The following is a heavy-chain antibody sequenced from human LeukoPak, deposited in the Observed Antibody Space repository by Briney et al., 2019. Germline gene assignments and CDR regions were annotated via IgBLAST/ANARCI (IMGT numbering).Heavy chain of an antibody. CDR3: AKGRRVIVVVPAARQGGAYYFDY. D-gene: IGHD2-2*01. CDR1: GFTFSSYA. V-gene: IGHV3-23*01. J-gene: IGHJ4*02. CDR2: ISGSGGST. Sequence: GGSLRLSCAASGFTFSSYAMGWVRQAPGKGLEWVSAISGSGGSTYYADSVKGRFTISRDNSKNTLYLQMNSLRAEDTAVYYCAKGRRVIVVVPAARQGGAYYFDYWGQGTLVTVSS.